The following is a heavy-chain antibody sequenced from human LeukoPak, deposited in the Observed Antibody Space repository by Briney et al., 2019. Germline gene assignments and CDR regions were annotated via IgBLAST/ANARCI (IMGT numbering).Heavy chain of an antibody. J-gene: IGHJ4*02. CDR3: AGANWAAGVVFDY. Sequence: GASVTVSCKASGYTFTDYYIHWVRQAPGQGLEWMGWINAKSGATNYAQKFQGRVTVTRDTSITTAYMELSSLRSDDTAVYYCAGANWAAGVVFDYWGQGTLVTVSS. V-gene: IGHV1-2*02. CDR1: GYTFTDYY. D-gene: IGHD7-27*01. CDR2: INAKSGAT.